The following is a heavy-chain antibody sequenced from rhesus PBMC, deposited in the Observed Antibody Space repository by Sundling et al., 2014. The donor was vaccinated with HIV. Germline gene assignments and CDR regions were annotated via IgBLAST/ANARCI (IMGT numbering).Heavy chain of an antibody. Sequence: QVQLVQSGAEVKKPGSSVKVSCKASGYTFTDYYIHWVRQAPRQGLEWMGWINPYNGNTEYSQKFQGRVTMTRDTSTSTAYMELSSLRSEDTAVYYCARFYGDCTGSYCYGDGLDSWGQGVVVTVSS. V-gene: IGHV1S2*01. CDR2: INPYNGNT. J-gene: IGHJ6*01. CDR1: GYTFTDYY. CDR3: ARFYGDCTGSYCYGDGLDS. D-gene: IGHD2-21*01.